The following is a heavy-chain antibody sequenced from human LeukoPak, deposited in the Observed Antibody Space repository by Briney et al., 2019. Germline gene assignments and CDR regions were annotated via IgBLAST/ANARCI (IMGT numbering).Heavy chain of an antibody. J-gene: IGHJ5*02. CDR3: ARDFESPGVVRRDNWFDP. V-gene: IGHV1-2*02. CDR1: GYTFTGYY. D-gene: IGHD3-3*01. CDR2: INPNSGGT. Sequence: ASVKVSCKASGYTFTGYYMHWVRQAPGQGLEWMGWINPNSGGTNYAQKFQGRVTMTRDTSISTAYMELSRLRSDDTAVYYCARDFESPGVVRRDNWFDPWGQGTLATVSS.